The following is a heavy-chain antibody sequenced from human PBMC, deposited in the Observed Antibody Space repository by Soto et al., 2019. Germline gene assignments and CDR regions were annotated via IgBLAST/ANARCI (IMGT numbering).Heavy chain of an antibody. J-gene: IGHJ4*02. CDR3: ARDLAPWCSGGRCYSGY. CDR2: ISAYNGNT. Sequence: PSGKVSCKASGYTFTSYGMSCARPAPGKGLEWMGWISAYNGNTNDAQKLQGRVTMTTDTSTSTAYMELRSLRSDDTAVYYCARDLAPWCSGGRCYSGYWGQGILVTVSS. CDR1: GYTFTSYG. D-gene: IGHD2-15*01. V-gene: IGHV1-18*01.